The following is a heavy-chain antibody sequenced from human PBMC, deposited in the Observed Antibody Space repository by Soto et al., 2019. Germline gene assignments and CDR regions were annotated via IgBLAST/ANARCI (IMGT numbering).Heavy chain of an antibody. CDR2: ISAHNTNT. CDR3: ARDTPPTDY. CDR1: GYTFTSYG. J-gene: IGHJ4*02. Sequence: ASVKLSCKASGYTFTSYGISWVRQAPGQGLEWMGWISAHNTNTNYAQKFQGRVTMTTDTLTSTAYMELRSLRSDDTAVYYCARDTPPTDYWGQGTLVTVSS. V-gene: IGHV1-18*01.